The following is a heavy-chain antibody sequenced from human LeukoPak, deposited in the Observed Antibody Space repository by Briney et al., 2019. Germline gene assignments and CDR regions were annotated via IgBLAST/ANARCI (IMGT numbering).Heavy chain of an antibody. V-gene: IGHV4-34*01. CDR2: INHSGST. CDR1: GGSFSGYY. J-gene: IGHJ3*02. CDR3: ARGRYYYDSSGTTDGLPDAFDI. D-gene: IGHD3-22*01. Sequence: SETLSLTCAVYGGSFSGYYWSWIRQPPGKGLEWIGEINHSGSTNYNPSLKSRVTISVDTSKNQFSLKPSSVTAADTAVYYCARGRYYYDSSGTTDGLPDAFDIWGQGTMVTVSS.